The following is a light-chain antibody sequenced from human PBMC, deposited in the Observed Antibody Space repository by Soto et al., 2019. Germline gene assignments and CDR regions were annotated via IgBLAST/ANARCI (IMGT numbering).Light chain of an antibody. Sequence: VLTQSPGTLSLSPGERATLSCRASQRVNSNYFAWYQQKPGQAPRLLVFGASTRATGIPDRFSGSGSGTVFILTIIRVEPDDFAVYYCHQYTASSGIFTFGPGTKVDL. CDR3: HQYTASSGIFT. CDR2: GAS. J-gene: IGKJ3*01. V-gene: IGKV3-20*01. CDR1: QRVNSNY.